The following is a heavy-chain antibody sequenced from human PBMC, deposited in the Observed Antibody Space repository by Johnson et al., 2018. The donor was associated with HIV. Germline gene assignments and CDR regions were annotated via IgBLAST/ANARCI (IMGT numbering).Heavy chain of an antibody. CDR2: ISASGGSA. D-gene: IGHD6-19*01. CDR1: GFSFDDYA. J-gene: IGHJ3*01. V-gene: IGHV3-23*04. CDR3: ARLSSGWYWV. Sequence: VQLVESGGGLVQPGGSLRLSCATSGFSFDDYAMHWVRQAPGKGLEWVSAISASGGSAYYVDSVKGRFTISRDNARNTLYLQMNSLRAEDTAVYYCARLSSGWYWVWGQGTMVTVSS.